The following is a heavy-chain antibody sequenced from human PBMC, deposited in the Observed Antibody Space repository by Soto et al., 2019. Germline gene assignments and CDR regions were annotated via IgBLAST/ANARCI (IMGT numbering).Heavy chain of an antibody. D-gene: IGHD6-13*01. V-gene: IGHV3-30*01. CDR2: ISIDGTRT. J-gene: IGHJ5*02. CDR3: XXXXXSSDLDP. CDR1: GFSLYSYV. Sequence: QAQLLESGGGVVQPGGSLRLSCVASGFSLYSYVIHWVRQTPGKGLQWVAVISIDGTRTYYADSVKGRFTVSRDNXXXXXXXXXXXXXXXXXXXXXXXXXXXSSDLDPWGQGTLVTVSS.